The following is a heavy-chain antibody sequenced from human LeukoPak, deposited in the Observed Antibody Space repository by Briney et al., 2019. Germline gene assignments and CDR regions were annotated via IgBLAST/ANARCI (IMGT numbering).Heavy chain of an antibody. D-gene: IGHD6-13*01. Sequence: SETLSLTCAVYGGSFSGYYWSWIRQPPGKGLEWIGSIYYSGSTYYNPSLKSRVTISVDTSKNQFSLKLSSVTAADTAVYYCARQSIAAAGPLTSDYWGQGTLVTVSS. J-gene: IGHJ4*02. CDR3: ARQSIAAAGPLTSDY. V-gene: IGHV4-34*01. CDR2: IYYSGST. CDR1: GGSFSGYY.